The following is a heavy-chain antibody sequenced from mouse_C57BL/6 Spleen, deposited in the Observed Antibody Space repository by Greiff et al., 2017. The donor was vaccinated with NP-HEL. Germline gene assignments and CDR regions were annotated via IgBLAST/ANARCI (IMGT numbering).Heavy chain of an antibody. J-gene: IGHJ4*01. CDR1: GYSITSGYY. CDR2: ISYDGSN. CDR3: ARTTVVDAMDY. V-gene: IGHV3-6*01. D-gene: IGHD1-1*01. Sequence: EVQRVESGPGLVKPSQSLSLTCSVTGYSITSGYYWNWIRQFPGNKLEWMGYISYDGSNNYNPSLKNRISITRDTSKNQFFLKLNSVTTEDTATYYCARTTVVDAMDYWGQGTSVTVSS.